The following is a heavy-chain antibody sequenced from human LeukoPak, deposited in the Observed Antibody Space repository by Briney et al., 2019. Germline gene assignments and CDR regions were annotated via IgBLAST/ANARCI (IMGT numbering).Heavy chain of an antibody. V-gene: IGHV3-53*01. CDR1: GFTFSRYA. Sequence: PGGSLRLSCAASGFTFSRYATSWVRQAPGKGLEWVSVIYSGGSSYYADSVKGRFTISRDNSKNTLYLQMNSLRAKDTAVYYCAREGSYYEVDYWGQGALVTVSS. J-gene: IGHJ4*02. CDR3: AREGSYYEVDY. D-gene: IGHD1-26*01. CDR2: IYSGGSS.